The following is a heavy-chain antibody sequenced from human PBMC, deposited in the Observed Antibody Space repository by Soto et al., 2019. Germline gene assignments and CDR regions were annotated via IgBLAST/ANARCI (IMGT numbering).Heavy chain of an antibody. V-gene: IGHV1-18*01. D-gene: IGHD2-2*01. Sequence: QVPLVQSGAEVKKPGASVKVSCKASGYTFTSYGISWVRQAPGQGLEWMGWISAYNGNTNYAQKLQGRVTMTTDTSTSTAYMELRSLRSDDTAVYYCARHRYCSSTSCYDWFDPWGQGTLVTVSS. J-gene: IGHJ5*02. CDR1: GYTFTSYG. CDR3: ARHRYCSSTSCYDWFDP. CDR2: ISAYNGNT.